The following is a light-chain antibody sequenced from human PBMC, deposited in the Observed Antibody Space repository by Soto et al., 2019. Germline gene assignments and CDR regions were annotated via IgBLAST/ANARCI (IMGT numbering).Light chain of an antibody. Sequence: DIQMNPPPSFLASSIGKIVTITCRASQVISTSLAWYQLKSAKAPKLLIYAASTLESGVPPRFSGSGSGTDFTLTISSLQPEDFATYFCQQANSFPITFGQGTRVEIK. J-gene: IGKJ5*01. CDR2: AAS. V-gene: IGKV1-9*01. CDR1: QVISTS. CDR3: QQANSFPIT.